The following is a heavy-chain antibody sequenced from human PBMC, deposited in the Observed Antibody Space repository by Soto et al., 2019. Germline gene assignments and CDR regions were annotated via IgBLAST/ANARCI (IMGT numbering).Heavy chain of an antibody. V-gene: IGHV5-10-1*01. CDR1: GYSFASYW. D-gene: IGHD3-22*01. CDR3: ARQIYDSDTGPNFQYYFDS. J-gene: IGHJ4*02. Sequence: GESLKISCKGSGYSFASYWITWVRQKPGKGLEWMGRIDPSDSQTYYSPSFRGHVTISVTKSITTVFLQWSSLRASDTAMYYCARQIYDSDTGPNFQYYFDSWGQGTPVTVSS. CDR2: IDPSDSQT.